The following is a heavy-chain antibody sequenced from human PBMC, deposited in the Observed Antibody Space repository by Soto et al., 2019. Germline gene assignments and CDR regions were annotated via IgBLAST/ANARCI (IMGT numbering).Heavy chain of an antibody. Sequence: SETLSLTCTVSGGSISSYYWSWIRQPAGKVLEWIGRIYTSGSTNYNPSLKSRVTMSVXXXXXXFXLXLXXXTAAXTAVYDCARADYDFWSGYYWFDPWGQGTLVTVS. CDR2: IYTSGST. J-gene: IGHJ5*02. CDR3: ARADYDFWSGYYWFDP. D-gene: IGHD3-3*01. V-gene: IGHV4-4*07. CDR1: GGSISSYY.